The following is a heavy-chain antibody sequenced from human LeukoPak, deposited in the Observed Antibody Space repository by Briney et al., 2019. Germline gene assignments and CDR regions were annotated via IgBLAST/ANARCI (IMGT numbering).Heavy chain of an antibody. J-gene: IGHJ4*02. CDR3: AKTVRTGKRDGYNRVEGYYFDY. CDR2: ISYDGSNK. V-gene: IGHV3-30*18. CDR1: GFTFSSYG. D-gene: IGHD5-24*01. Sequence: GGSLRLSCAASGFTFSSYGMHWVRQAPGKGLEWVAVISYDGSNKYYADSVKGRFTISRDNSKNTLYLQMNSLRAEDTAVYYCAKTVRTGKRDGYNRVEGYYFDYWGQGTLVTVSS.